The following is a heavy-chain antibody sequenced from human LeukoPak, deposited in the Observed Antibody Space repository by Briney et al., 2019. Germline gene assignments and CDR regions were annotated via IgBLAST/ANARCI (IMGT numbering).Heavy chain of an antibody. J-gene: IGHJ3*02. CDR2: INSDGSST. CDR3: ARVWLSSGWQMNYAFDI. Sequence: GGSLRLSCAASGFTFSSYWMHWVRQAPGKGLVWVSRINSDGSSTSYADSVKGRFTISRDNAKNTLYLQMNSLRAEDTAVYYCARVWLSSGWQMNYAFDIWGQGTVVTVSS. V-gene: IGHV3-74*01. CDR1: GFTFSSYW. D-gene: IGHD6-19*01.